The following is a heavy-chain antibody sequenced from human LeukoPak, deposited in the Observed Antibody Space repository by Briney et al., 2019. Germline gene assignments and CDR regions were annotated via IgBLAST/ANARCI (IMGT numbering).Heavy chain of an antibody. CDR3: AKGVRVCSSTSCLPLKYYYYGMDV. CDR1: GFTFSSYA. Sequence: PGGSLRLSCAASGFTFSSYAMSWVRQAPGKGLEWASAISGSGGSTYYADSVKGRFTISRDNSKNTLYLQMNSLRAEDTAVYYCAKGVRVCSSTSCLPLKYYYYGMDVWGQGTTVTASS. J-gene: IGHJ6*02. D-gene: IGHD2-2*01. V-gene: IGHV3-23*01. CDR2: ISGSGGST.